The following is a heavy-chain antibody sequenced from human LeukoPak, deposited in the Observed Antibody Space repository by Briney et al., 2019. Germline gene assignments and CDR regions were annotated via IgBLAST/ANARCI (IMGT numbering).Heavy chain of an antibody. Sequence: ASVKVSCKASGYTFTGYYMHWVRPARGQGLEGMGWINPNSGGTNYVQKFQGRVTMTRHTSISTVYMELSRLRSDDTALYYCARERRPHSYGSFIGDYWGKGTLVSVSS. CDR1: GYTFTGYY. D-gene: IGHD5-18*01. V-gene: IGHV1-2*02. CDR3: ARERRPHSYGSFIGDY. CDR2: INPNSGGT. J-gene: IGHJ4*02.